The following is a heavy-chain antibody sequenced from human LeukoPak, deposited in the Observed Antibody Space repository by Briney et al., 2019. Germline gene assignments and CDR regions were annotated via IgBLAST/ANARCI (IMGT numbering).Heavy chain of an antibody. D-gene: IGHD4-17*01. J-gene: IGHJ4*02. Sequence: GESLKISCKGSGYSFTNYWIAWVRQMPGKGLEWMGIIYPGDSDTRYSPSFQGQVTISADKSITTAYLQWSSLKASDTAMYYCARHRGGATVTTDFDYWGQGTLVTVSS. CDR2: IYPGDSDT. V-gene: IGHV5-51*01. CDR1: GYSFTNYW. CDR3: ARHRGGATVTTDFDY.